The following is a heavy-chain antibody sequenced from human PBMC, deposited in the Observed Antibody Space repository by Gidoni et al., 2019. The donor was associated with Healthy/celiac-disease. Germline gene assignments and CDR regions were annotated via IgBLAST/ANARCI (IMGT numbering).Heavy chain of an antibody. CDR3: AGYCSGGSCSSDLYGMDV. CDR1: GFTFSSYS. J-gene: IGHJ6*02. D-gene: IGHD2-15*01. V-gene: IGHV3-48*02. Sequence: EVQLVESGGGLVQPVGSLRLSCAASGFTFSSYSMNWVRQAPGKGLEWVSYISSSSSTIYYADSVKGRFTISRDNAKNSLYLQMNSRRDEDTAVYYCAGYCSGGSCSSDLYGMDVWGQGTTVTVSS. CDR2: ISSSSSTI.